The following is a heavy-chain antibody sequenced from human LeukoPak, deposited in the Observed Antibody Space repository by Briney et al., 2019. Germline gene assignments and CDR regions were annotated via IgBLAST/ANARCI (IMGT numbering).Heavy chain of an antibody. CDR1: GFTFSSYS. CDR3: AKVVGYCSGGSCFYFDY. D-gene: IGHD2-15*01. J-gene: IGHJ4*02. V-gene: IGHV3-23*01. CDR2: ISGSGGST. Sequence: GGSLRLSCTASGFTFSSYSLNWVRQAPGKGLEWVSAISGSGGSTYYADSVKGRFTISRDNSKNTLYLQMNSPRAEDTAVYYCAKVVGYCSGGSCFYFDYWGQGTLVTVSS.